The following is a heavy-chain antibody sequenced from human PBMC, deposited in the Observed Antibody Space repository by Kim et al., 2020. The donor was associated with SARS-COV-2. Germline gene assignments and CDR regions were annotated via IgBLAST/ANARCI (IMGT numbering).Heavy chain of an antibody. CDR2: IYHSGST. V-gene: IGHV4-4*02. D-gene: IGHD3-10*01. Sequence: SETLSLTCAVSGGSISSSNWWSWVRQPPGKGLEWIGEIYHSGSTNYNPSLKSRVTISVDKSKNQFSLKLSSVTAADTAVYYCARYSLLWFGESLYYFDYWGQGTLVTVSS. J-gene: IGHJ4*02. CDR1: GGSISSSNW. CDR3: ARYSLLWFGESLYYFDY.